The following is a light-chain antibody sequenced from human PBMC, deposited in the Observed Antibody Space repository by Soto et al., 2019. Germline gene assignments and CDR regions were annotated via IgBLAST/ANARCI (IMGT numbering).Light chain of an antibody. CDR2: AAS. CDR3: QQSYSTPHT. CDR1: QTIKYY. V-gene: IGKV1-39*01. J-gene: IGKJ2*01. Sequence: DIQMTQSPSSLSASVGDRVTITCRASQTIKYYLNWYQQKPGKAPKLVINAASKLQSGVPSRFSASGSGTAFSLSITSLQPEDFAIYYCQQSYSTPHTFGQGTILEMK.